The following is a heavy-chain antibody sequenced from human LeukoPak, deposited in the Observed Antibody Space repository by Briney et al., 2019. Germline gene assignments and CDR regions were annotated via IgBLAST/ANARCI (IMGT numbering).Heavy chain of an antibody. D-gene: IGHD3-16*01. V-gene: IGHV3-33*01. CDR2: VWYDGRNR. CDR1: GYTFSSHG. J-gene: IGHJ5*02. Sequence: GGSLRLSCAASGYTFSSHGIHWVRQAPGKGLEWVAVVWYDGRNRDYADSVKGRFTISKNNSNNMVFLQMDRLRAEDTAVYYCARLWGGNGYSGGSLDLWGQGTLVTVSS. CDR3: ARLWGGNGYSGGSLDL.